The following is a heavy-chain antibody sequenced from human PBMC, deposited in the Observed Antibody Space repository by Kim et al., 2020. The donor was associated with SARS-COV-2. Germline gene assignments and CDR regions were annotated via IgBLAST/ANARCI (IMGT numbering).Heavy chain of an antibody. D-gene: IGHD3-10*01. CDR1: GGSVSSGRYF. CDR3: ARGRNNFSGSGKRPFDA. Sequence: SETLSHTCTVSGGSVSSGRYFWSWIRQPPGKGLEWIGYMFSDGNTNYSPSLKSRVVISVGTSKNQVSLRLSSVTPADTAVYYCARGRNNFSGSGKRPFDAWGQGTLVSVSS. CDR2: MFSDGNT. J-gene: IGHJ4*02. V-gene: IGHV4-61*01.